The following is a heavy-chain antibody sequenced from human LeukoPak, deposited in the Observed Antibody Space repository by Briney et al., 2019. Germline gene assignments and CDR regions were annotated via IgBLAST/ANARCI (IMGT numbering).Heavy chain of an antibody. CDR2: INPSRGST. CDR1: GYTFTSYY. D-gene: IGHD1-26*01. Sequence: GASVKVSCKASGYTFTSYYMHWGRQAPGQGLEWMGIINPSRGSTSYAQKFQGRVTMTRDTSTSTVYMELSSLRSEDTAVYYCARGVRAVGANREDWFDPWGQGTLVTVSS. CDR3: ARGVRAVGANREDWFDP. J-gene: IGHJ5*02. V-gene: IGHV1-46*01.